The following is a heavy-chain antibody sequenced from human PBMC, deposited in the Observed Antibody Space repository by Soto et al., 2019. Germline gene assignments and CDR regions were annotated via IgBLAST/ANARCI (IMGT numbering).Heavy chain of an antibody. CDR3: ARDGGGSSWYEYYYYYYGMDV. CDR2: ISAYNGNT. J-gene: IGHJ6*02. CDR1: GYTFTSYG. V-gene: IGHV1-18*01. Sequence: ASVKVSCKASGYTFTSYGISWVRQAPGQGLEWMGWISAYNGNTNYAQKLQGRVTMTTDTSTSTAYMELRSLRSDDTAVYYCARDGGGSSWYEYYYYYYGMDVWGQGTTVTVSS. D-gene: IGHD6-13*01.